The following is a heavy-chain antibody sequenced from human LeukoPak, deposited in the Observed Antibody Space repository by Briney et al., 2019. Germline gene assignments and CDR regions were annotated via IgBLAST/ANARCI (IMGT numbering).Heavy chain of an antibody. Sequence: GSLRLSCAASGFTFSSYSMNWVRQAPGKGLEWVSYISSSSSTIYYADSVKGRFTISRDNAKNSLYLQMNSLRDEDTAVYYCAREKSRGYDYVNWFDPWGQGTLVTVSS. CDR3: AREKSRGYDYVNWFDP. CDR2: ISSSSSTI. V-gene: IGHV3-48*02. D-gene: IGHD5-12*01. CDR1: GFTFSSYS. J-gene: IGHJ5*02.